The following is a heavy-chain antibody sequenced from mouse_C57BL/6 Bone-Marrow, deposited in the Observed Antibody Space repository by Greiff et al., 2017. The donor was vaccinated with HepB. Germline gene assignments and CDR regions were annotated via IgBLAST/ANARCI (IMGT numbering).Heavy chain of an antibody. CDR2: IDPETGGT. CDR3: TRSGWLRRAWFAY. Sequence: QVQLQQSGAELMKPGASVKLSCKATGYTFTDYEMHWVKQTPGHGLEWIGAIDPETGGTAYNQKFKGKAILTADKSSSTAYMELRSLTSEDSAVYYCTRSGWLRRAWFAYWGQGTLVTVSA. D-gene: IGHD2-2*01. J-gene: IGHJ3*01. V-gene: IGHV1-15*01. CDR1: GYTFTDYE.